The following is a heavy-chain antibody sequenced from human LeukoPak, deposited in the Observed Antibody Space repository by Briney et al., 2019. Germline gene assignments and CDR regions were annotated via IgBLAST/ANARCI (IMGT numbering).Heavy chain of an antibody. Sequence: PGGSLRLSCAASGFTVSSNYMSWVRQAPGKGLEWVSVIYSGGSTYYADSVKGRFTISRDNSKNTLYLQMNSLRAEDTAVYYCAKYMTTVTTTHFDYWGQGTLVTVSS. CDR3: AKYMTTVTTTHFDY. CDR2: IYSGGST. J-gene: IGHJ4*02. CDR1: GFTVSSNY. D-gene: IGHD4-17*01. V-gene: IGHV3-66*01.